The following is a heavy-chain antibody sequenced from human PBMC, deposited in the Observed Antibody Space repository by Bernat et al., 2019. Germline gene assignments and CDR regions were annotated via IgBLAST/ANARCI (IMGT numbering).Heavy chain of an antibody. CDR2: IWYDGSNK. CDR1: GFTFRSYG. Sequence: QVQLVESGGGVVQPGRSLRLSCAASGFTFRSYGMHWVRQAPGKGLEWVAVIWYDGSNKYYADSVKGRFTISRDNSKNTLYLQMNSLRAEDTAVYYCATWRGGDWNAFDIWGQGTMVTVSS. D-gene: IGHD2-21*01. J-gene: IGHJ3*02. V-gene: IGHV3-33*01. CDR3: ATWRGGDWNAFDI.